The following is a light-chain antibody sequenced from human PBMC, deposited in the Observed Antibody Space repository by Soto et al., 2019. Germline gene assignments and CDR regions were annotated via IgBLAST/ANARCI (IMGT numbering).Light chain of an antibody. V-gene: IGLV2-8*01. CDR3: SSYAGSNKLV. J-gene: IGLJ2*01. CDR2: EVD. CDR1: SSDIGGYNY. Sequence: QSVLTQPPSASGSPGQSVTISCTGTSSDIGGYNYVSWYQQHPGKAPKLMIYEVDKRPSGVPDHFSGSKSGNTASLTVSGLQAEDEADYYCSSYAGSNKLVFGGGTQLTVL.